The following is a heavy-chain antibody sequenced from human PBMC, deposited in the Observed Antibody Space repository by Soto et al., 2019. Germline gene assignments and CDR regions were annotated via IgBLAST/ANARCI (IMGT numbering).Heavy chain of an antibody. CDR3: TTRTVGDYDGKSAFDI. Sequence: GGSLRLSCAASGFTFSNAWMNWVRQAPGKGLEWVGRIKSKTDGGTTDYAAPVKGRFIISRDDSKNTLYLQMNSLKTEDTAVYYCTTRTVGDYDGKSAFDIWGQGTMVTVSS. CDR2: IKSKTDGGTT. D-gene: IGHD4-17*01. CDR1: GFTFSNAW. J-gene: IGHJ3*02. V-gene: IGHV3-15*07.